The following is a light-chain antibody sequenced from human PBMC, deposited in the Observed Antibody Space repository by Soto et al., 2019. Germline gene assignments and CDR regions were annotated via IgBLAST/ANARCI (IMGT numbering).Light chain of an antibody. CDR2: SNN. Sequence: QSVLIQPPSASGTPGQRVTISCSGSSSNIGRNTVNWYQQLPGTAPKLLIHSNNQRPSGVPDRFSGSKSATSASLAISGLQSEDEATYYCAAWDDSLNGPGVFGGGTKLTVL. CDR3: AAWDDSLNGPGV. J-gene: IGLJ2*01. V-gene: IGLV1-44*01. CDR1: SSNIGRNT.